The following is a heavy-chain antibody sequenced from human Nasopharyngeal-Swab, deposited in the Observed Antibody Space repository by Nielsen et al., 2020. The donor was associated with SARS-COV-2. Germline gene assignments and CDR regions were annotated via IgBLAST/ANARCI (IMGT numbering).Heavy chain of an antibody. V-gene: IGHV3-48*01. Sequence: GGSLRLSCAASGFTFSSYSMNWVRQAPGKGLEWVSYISSSSSTIYYADSVKGRFTISRDNAKNSLYLQMNSLRAEDTAVCYCARDVVVETYYYYYMDVWGKGTTVTVSS. CDR1: GFTFSSYS. J-gene: IGHJ6*03. CDR2: ISSSSSTI. D-gene: IGHD2-2*01. CDR3: ARDVVVETYYYYYMDV.